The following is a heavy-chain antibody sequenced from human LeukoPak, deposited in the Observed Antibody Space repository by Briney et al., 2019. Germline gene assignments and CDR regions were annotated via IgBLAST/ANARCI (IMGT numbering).Heavy chain of an antibody. CDR3: TTVEDFLYPRYFDY. CDR1: GFTFSNAW. V-gene: IGHV3-15*01. Sequence: GGSLRLSCAASGFTFSNAWMSWVRQAPGKGLEWVGRIKSKTDGGTTDYAAPVKGRFTISRDDSKNTLYLQMNSLKIEDTAVYYCTTVEDFLYPRYFDYWGQGTLVTVSS. D-gene: IGHD3-3*01. CDR2: IKSKTDGGTT. J-gene: IGHJ4*02.